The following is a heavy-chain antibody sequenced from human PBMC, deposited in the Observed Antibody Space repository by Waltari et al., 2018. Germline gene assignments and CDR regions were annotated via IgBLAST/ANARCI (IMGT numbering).Heavy chain of an antibody. CDR1: GYTFTSYA. CDR2: INAGNGNT. J-gene: IGHJ4*02. CDR3: ARDWGTRYGSGSYPKARWGGGQSGY. Sequence: QVQLVQSGAEVKKPGASVKVSCKASGYTFTSYAMHWVRQAPGQRLEWMGWINAGNGNTKYSQKFQGRVTITRDTSQSTAYMELRSLRSEDTAVYYCARDWGTRYGSGSYPKARWGGGQSGYWGQGTLVTVSS. D-gene: IGHD3-10*01. V-gene: IGHV1-3*01.